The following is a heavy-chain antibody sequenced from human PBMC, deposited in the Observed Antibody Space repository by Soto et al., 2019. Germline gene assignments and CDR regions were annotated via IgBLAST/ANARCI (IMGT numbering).Heavy chain of an antibody. D-gene: IGHD2-8*01. CDR3: ARLIGNSWLDS. J-gene: IGHJ5*01. V-gene: IGHV4-30-4*08. Sequence: SETLSLTCTVSGVSISSGYYYCTWIRQRPGKGLEWIGYISYSGSTNYNPSLKSRISINPDTSNNQFSLQLNSVTPDDTAVYYCARLIGNSWLDSWGQGTLVTVSS. CDR1: GVSISSGYYY. CDR2: ISYSGST.